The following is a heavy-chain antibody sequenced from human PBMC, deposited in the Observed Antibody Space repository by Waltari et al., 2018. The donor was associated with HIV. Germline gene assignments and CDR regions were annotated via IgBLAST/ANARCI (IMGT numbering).Heavy chain of an antibody. V-gene: IGHV3-30*18. Sequence: QVQLVESGGGVVQPGKSLRLSCAAPGFTFRNFGIPWVRHAPGKGLDWFAFISFDGRNEYYADSVKGRFTISRDNSKNTVYLQMNSLRADDTAVYYCAKEGWELLQFGYYFDYWGQGTLVTVSS. CDR1: GFTFRNFG. CDR2: ISFDGRNE. D-gene: IGHD1-26*01. CDR3: AKEGWELLQFGYYFDY. J-gene: IGHJ4*02.